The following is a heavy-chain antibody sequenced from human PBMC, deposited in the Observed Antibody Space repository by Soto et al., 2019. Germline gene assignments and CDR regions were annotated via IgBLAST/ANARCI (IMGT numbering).Heavy chain of an antibody. CDR1: GGTLSSYA. Sequence: SVKVSCKASGGTLSSYAISWVRQAPGQGLEWMGGIIPIFGTANYAQKFQGRVTITADKSTSTAYMELSSLRSEDTAVYYCARVPTTVVTSLPPRKVYFDYWGQGTLVTVSS. J-gene: IGHJ4*02. V-gene: IGHV1-69*06. CDR2: IIPIFGTA. CDR3: ARVPTTVVTSLPPRKVYFDY. D-gene: IGHD4-17*01.